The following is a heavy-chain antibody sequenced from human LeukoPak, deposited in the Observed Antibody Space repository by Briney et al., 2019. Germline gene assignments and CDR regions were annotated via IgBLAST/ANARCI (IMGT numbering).Heavy chain of an antibody. CDR2: LHSDGNK. Sequence: PGGSLRLSCAASGFTVSTNYMSWVRLAPGKGLEWVSLLHSDGNKYYAESVKGRFTISTDNSKNTLYLQMNSLRVEDTAVYYCAGRRKEAAAYDHWGQGTQVTVSS. V-gene: IGHV3-66*01. CDR1: GFTVSTNY. CDR3: AGRRKEAAAYDH. J-gene: IGHJ4*02. D-gene: IGHD6-13*01.